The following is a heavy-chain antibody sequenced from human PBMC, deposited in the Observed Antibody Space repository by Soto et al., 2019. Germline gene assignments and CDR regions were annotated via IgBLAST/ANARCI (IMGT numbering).Heavy chain of an antibody. Sequence: QITFKESGPTLVKPTQTLTLTCTFSGFSLSTSGVGVGWIRQPPGKALEWLALIYWDDDKRYSPSLKSRLTITKDTSQNQVVLTMTTMDPVDTATYCCAHSRDSPYDYVWGSPYWFDPWGQGTLVTVSS. CDR2: IYWDDDK. V-gene: IGHV2-5*02. J-gene: IGHJ5*02. CDR1: GFSLSTSGVG. D-gene: IGHD3-16*01. CDR3: AHSRDSPYDYVWGSPYWFDP.